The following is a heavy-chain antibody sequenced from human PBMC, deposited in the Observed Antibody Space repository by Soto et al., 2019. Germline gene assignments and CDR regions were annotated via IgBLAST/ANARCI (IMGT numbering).Heavy chain of an antibody. CDR2: IYHSGST. D-gene: IGHD1-26*01. V-gene: IGHV4-4*02. CDR1: GASISSTTSGNW. J-gene: IGHJ4*02. CDR3: ATMVGATLLDV. Sequence: QVQLQESGPGLVRPSGTLSLTCAVSGASISSTTSGNWWSWVRQPPGKGLEWIGEIYHSGSTNYNSSLKSRVTMSVDKSKHQFSLKLSSVTAADTAVYYCATMVGATLLDVWGQGNLVTVSS.